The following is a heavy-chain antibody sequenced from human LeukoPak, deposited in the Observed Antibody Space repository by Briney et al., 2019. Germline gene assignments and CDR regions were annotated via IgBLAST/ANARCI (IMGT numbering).Heavy chain of an antibody. Sequence: ASVKVSCKASGGTFSSYAISWVRQAPGQGLEWMGRIIPILGIANYAQKFQGRVTITADKSTSTAYMELSSLRSEDTAVYYCYPSVGAVAGPDYWGQGTLVTVSS. J-gene: IGHJ4*02. CDR1: GGTFSSYA. V-gene: IGHV1-69*04. D-gene: IGHD6-13*01. CDR2: IIPILGIA. CDR3: YPSVGAVAGPDY.